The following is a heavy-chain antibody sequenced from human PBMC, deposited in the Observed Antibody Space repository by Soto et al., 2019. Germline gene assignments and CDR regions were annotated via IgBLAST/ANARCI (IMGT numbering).Heavy chain of an antibody. CDR1: GGTFSSYA. Sequence: QVQLVQSGAEVKKPGSSVKVSCKASGGTFSSYAISWVRQAPGQGLEWMGGIIPIFGTANYAQKFQGRVTITADESTSTAYMELSSLRAEDTAVYYCARSGITMCRGVILNYYGMDVWGQGTTVTVSS. V-gene: IGHV1-69*01. J-gene: IGHJ6*02. D-gene: IGHD3-10*01. CDR3: ARSGITMCRGVILNYYGMDV. CDR2: IIPIFGTA.